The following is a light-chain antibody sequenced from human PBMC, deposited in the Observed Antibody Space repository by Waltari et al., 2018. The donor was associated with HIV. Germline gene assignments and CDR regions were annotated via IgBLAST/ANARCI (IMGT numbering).Light chain of an antibody. Sequence: QSVLTQPPSASGTPGQRVTISCSGSRSNIRSTNVTWYQQLPGTAPKLVIYSNKQRPSGVPDRFSGSKSGTSASLAISGLQSEDEADYYCSAWDDNVNALFGGGTRLTVV. V-gene: IGLV1-44*01. CDR2: SNK. J-gene: IGLJ2*01. CDR1: RSNIRSTN. CDR3: SAWDDNVNAL.